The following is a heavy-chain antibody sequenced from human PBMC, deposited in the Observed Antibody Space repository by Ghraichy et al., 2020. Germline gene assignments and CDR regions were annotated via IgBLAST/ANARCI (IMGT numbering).Heavy chain of an antibody. CDR3: ARAMTTVTTFDY. CDR1: GFTFSSYG. J-gene: IGHJ4*02. V-gene: IGHV3-33*01. D-gene: IGHD4-17*01. CDR2: IWYDGSNK. Sequence: GESLNISCAASGFTFSSYGMHWVRQAPGKGLEWVAVIWYDGSNKYYADSVKGRFTISRDNSKNTLYLQMNSLRAEDTAVYYCARAMTTVTTFDYWGQGTLVTVSS.